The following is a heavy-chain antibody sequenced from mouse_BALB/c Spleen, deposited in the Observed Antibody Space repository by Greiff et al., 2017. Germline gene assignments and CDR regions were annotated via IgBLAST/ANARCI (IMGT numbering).Heavy chain of an antibody. CDR1: GYTFTSYW. Sequence: LKQPGSELVRPGASVKLSCKASGYTFTSYWMHWVKQRHGQGLEWIGNIYPGSGSTNYDEKFKSKGTLTVDTSSSTAYMHLSSLTSEDSAVYYCTRSGDYDVGSFDYWGQGTTLTVSS. D-gene: IGHD2-4*01. CDR2: IYPGSGST. J-gene: IGHJ2*01. CDR3: TRSGDYDVGSFDY. V-gene: IGHV1S22*01.